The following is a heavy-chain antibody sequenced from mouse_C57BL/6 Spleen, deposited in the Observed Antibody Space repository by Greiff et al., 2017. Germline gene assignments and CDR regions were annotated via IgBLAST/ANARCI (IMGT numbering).Heavy chain of an antibody. J-gene: IGHJ2*01. D-gene: IGHD2-3*01. Sequence: EVQLQQSGAELVRPGASVKLSCTASGFNIKDDYMHWVKQRPEQGLEWIGWIDPENGDTEYASKFQGKATITADTSSNTAYLQLSSLTSGDTAVYYCTTDDGLRDYWGQGTTLTVSS. CDR1: GFNIKDDY. V-gene: IGHV14-4*01. CDR2: IDPENGDT. CDR3: TTDDGLRDY.